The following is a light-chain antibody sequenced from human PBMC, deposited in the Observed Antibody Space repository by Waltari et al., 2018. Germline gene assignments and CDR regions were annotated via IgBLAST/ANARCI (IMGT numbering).Light chain of an antibody. CDR2: WAS. J-gene: IGKJ2*01. CDR1: QSVLYSSNNKNY. V-gene: IGKV4-1*01. Sequence: DIVMTQSPDSLAVSRGVRATINCKSSQSVLYSSNNKNYLAWYQQKPGQPPKLLIYWASTREFGVPDRFSGSGSGTDFTLTISSLQAEDVAVYYCQQYYSTPYTFGQGTKLEIK. CDR3: QQYYSTPYT.